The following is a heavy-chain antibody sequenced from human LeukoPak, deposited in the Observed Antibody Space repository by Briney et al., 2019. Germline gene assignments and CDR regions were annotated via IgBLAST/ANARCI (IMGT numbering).Heavy chain of an antibody. CDR2: IKEDGSEK. D-gene: IGHD4-17*01. J-gene: IGHJ4*02. Sequence: GGSLRLSCAASGFTFNNYWMTWVRQAPGKGLEWVANIKEDGSEKYYVDSVKGRFTISRDNAKNSLYLQMNSLRAEDTAVYYCAREKVTISHSRFDYWGQGTLVTVSS. CDR3: AREKVTISHSRFDY. CDR1: GFTFNNYW. V-gene: IGHV3-7*05.